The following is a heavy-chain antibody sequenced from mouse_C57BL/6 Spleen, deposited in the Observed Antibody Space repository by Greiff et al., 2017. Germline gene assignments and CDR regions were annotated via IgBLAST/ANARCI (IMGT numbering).Heavy chain of an antibody. CDR2: IYPGGGYT. CDR1: GYTFTNYW. CDR3: ARSGYGYGNYEAMDY. Sequence: VKLMESGAELVRPGTSVKMSCKASGYTFTNYWIGWAKQRPGHGLEWIGDIYPGGGYTNYNEKFKGKATLTADKSSSTAYMQFSSLTSEDSAIYYCARSGYGYGNYEAMDYWGQGTSVTVSS. V-gene: IGHV1-63*01. D-gene: IGHD2-10*02. J-gene: IGHJ4*01.